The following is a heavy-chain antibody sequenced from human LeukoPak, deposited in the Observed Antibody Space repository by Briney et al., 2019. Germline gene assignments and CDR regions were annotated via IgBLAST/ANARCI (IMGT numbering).Heavy chain of an antibody. Sequence: PGGSLRLSCAASGFTFNSYWMSWVRQAPGKGLEWVASVKEDGSEQYYVDSVRGRFIISRDNAKNSLYLQMSSPRAEDTAVYYCTRQPTTLDGSKFMSTDHWGQGTLVTVSS. CDR2: VKEDGSEQ. J-gene: IGHJ4*02. V-gene: IGHV3-7*01. CDR1: GFTFNSYW. CDR3: TRQPTTLDGSKFMSTDH. D-gene: IGHD5/OR15-5a*01.